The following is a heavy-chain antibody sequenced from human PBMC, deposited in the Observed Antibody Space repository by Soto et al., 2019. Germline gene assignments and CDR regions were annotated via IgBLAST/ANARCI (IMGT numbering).Heavy chain of an antibody. CDR2: TYYRSKWYN. Sequence: PSQTLSLTCAISGDSVSSNTATWNWIRQSPSRGLEWLGRTYYRSKWYNDYAVSVKGRTTINPDTSKNQFSLQLSSVTAADTAVYYCARIPIVADPFPYYCYLDVWGKGTTVTVSS. V-gene: IGHV6-1*01. J-gene: IGHJ6*03. D-gene: IGHD2-15*01. CDR1: GDSVSSNTAT. CDR3: ARIPIVADPFPYYCYLDV.